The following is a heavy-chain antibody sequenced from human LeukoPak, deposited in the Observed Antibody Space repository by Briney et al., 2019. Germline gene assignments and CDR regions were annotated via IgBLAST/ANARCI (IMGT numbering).Heavy chain of an antibody. CDR1: GYTFTGYY. D-gene: IGHD2-2*02. V-gene: IGHV1-2*02. Sequence: ASVKVSCKASGYTFTGYYMHWVRQAPGQGLEWMGWINPNSGGTNCAQKFQGRVTMTRDTSISTAYMELSRLRSDDAAVYYCARGSGYCSSTSCYKFSYWGQGTLVTVSS. CDR2: INPNSGGT. J-gene: IGHJ4*02. CDR3: ARGSGYCSSTSCYKFSY.